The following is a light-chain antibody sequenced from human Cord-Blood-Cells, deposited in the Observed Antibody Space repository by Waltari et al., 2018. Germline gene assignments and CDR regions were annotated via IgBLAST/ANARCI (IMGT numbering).Light chain of an antibody. CDR1: QSISSY. CDR3: QQSYSTPLT. V-gene: IGKV1-39*01. J-gene: IGKJ4*01. CDR2: AAS. Sequence: DIQMTPSPSSLSASVGARVTISFLESQSISSYLHWYQQKPGKAPKLLIYAASSLQSGVPSRFSGSGSGTDFTLTISSLQPEDVATYYCQQSYSTPLTFGGGTKVEIK.